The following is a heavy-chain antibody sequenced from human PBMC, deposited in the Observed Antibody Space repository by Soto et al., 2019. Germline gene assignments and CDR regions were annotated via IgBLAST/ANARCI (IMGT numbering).Heavy chain of an antibody. CDR2: IIPIFGTA. V-gene: IGHV1-69*06. D-gene: IGHD1-26*01. J-gene: IGHJ3*02. CDR1: GGTVSSYA. Sequence: SVKVSCKASGGTVSSYAISWVRQAPGQGLEWMGGIIPIFGTANYAQKFQGRVTITADKSTSTAYMELSSLRSEDTAVYYCARAGGATDAFDIWGQGTMVTVSS. CDR3: ARAGGATDAFDI.